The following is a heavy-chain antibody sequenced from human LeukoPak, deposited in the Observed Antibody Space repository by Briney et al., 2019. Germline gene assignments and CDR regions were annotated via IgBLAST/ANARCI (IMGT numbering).Heavy chain of an antibody. V-gene: IGHV4-31*03. Sequence: PSQTLCLTCTVSGAAFNSDDQYWNWIRHSPGKGLEWIGSINPSGMLYNNPSLESRVTMSRDTSKNQLSLHLNSVTAADTAVYFCSRGLDSRKLGYWGQGILVTVSS. CDR3: SRGLDSRKLGY. CDR2: INPSGML. CDR1: GAAFNSDDQY. D-gene: IGHD3-22*01. J-gene: IGHJ4*02.